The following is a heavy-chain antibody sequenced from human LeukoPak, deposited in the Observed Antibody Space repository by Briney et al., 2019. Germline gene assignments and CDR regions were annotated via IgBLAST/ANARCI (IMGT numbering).Heavy chain of an antibody. CDR1: GFTFSSYS. CDR2: ISSSSSYI. Sequence: GGSLRLSCAASGFTFSSYSMNWVRQAPGKGLEWVSSISSSSSYIYYADSVKGRFTISRGNAKNSLYLQMNSLRAEDTAVYYCARDGPGGYQDFDYWGQGTLVTVSS. V-gene: IGHV3-21*01. J-gene: IGHJ4*02. CDR3: ARDGPGGYQDFDY. D-gene: IGHD2-2*01.